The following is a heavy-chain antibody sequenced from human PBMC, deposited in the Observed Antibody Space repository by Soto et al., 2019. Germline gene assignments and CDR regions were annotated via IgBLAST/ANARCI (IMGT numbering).Heavy chain of an antibody. CDR2: IISSGSHT. J-gene: IGHJ4*01. CDR3: ARGGYGIIGYP. CDR1: RVTFSNYS. V-gene: IGHV3-21*01. Sequence: PXGSLILSCAASRVTFSNYSMNWVRPAPGRGLEWVSSIISSGSHTYYADSVKGRFTLSGGNAKRSLYLQMDRLRADDTAVYYFARGGYGIIGYPGGHVTLVPVS. D-gene: IGHD3-3*02.